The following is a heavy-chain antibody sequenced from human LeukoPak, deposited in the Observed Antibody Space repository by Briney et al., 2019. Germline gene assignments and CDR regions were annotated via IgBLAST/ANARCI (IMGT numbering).Heavy chain of an antibody. CDR1: GGSISSYY. Sequence: SETLSLTCTVSGGSISSYYWSWIRQPPGKGLEWIGYIYTSGSTNYNPSLKSRVTISVDTSKNQFSLKLSSVTAAGTAVYYCARAYCSGGSCYPKQNWFDPWGQGTLVTVSS. CDR3: ARAYCSGGSCYPKQNWFDP. V-gene: IGHV4-4*09. D-gene: IGHD2-15*01. CDR2: IYTSGST. J-gene: IGHJ5*02.